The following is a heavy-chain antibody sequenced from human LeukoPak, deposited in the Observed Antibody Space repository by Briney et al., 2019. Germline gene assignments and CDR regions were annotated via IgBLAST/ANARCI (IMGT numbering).Heavy chain of an antibody. Sequence: PSETLSLTCTVSGGSISSSSYYWGWIRQPPGKGLEWIGSIYYSGSTYYNPSLKSRDTISVDTSKNQFSLKLSSVTAADTAVYYCARMYYDFWSGYYSFFDYWGQGTLVTVSS. CDR1: GGSISSSSYY. J-gene: IGHJ4*02. D-gene: IGHD3-3*01. V-gene: IGHV4-39*01. CDR3: ARMYYDFWSGYYSFFDY. CDR2: IYYSGST.